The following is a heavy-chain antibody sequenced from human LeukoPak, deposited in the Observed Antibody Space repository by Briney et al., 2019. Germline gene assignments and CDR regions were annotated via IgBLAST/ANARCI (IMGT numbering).Heavy chain of an antibody. CDR3: ARLGEDIVATTIDY. Sequence: PSETLSLTRTVSGGSISSSSYYWGWIRQPPGKGLEWIGSIYYSGSTSYNPSLKSRVTISVDTSKNQFSLKLSSVTAADTAVYYCARLGEDIVATTIDYWGQGTLVTVSS. D-gene: IGHD5-12*01. J-gene: IGHJ4*02. CDR1: GGSISSSSYY. V-gene: IGHV4-39*01. CDR2: IYYSGST.